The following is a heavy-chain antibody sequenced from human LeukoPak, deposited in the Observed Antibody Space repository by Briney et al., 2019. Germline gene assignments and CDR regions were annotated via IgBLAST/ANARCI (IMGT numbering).Heavy chain of an antibody. CDR2: ISWNSGSI. CDR3: AKDIMAAAGRAYYYYYGMGV. D-gene: IGHD6-13*01. J-gene: IGHJ6*02. V-gene: IGHV3-9*01. Sequence: GGSLRLSCAASGFTFDDYAMHWVRQAPGKGLEWVSGISWNSGSIGYADSVKGRFTISRDDAKNSLYLQMNSLRAEDTALYYCAKDIMAAAGRAYYYYYGMGVWGQGTTVTVSS. CDR1: GFTFDDYA.